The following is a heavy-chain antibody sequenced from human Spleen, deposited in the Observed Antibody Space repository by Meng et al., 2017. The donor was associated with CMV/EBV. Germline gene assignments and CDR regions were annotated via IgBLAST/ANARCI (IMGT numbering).Heavy chain of an antibody. CDR1: GFTFSGYE. D-gene: IGHD6-13*01. CDR3: ASSSSWRNWFDP. V-gene: IGHV3-48*03. CDR2: ISSSGNII. Sequence: GGSLRLSCTVSGFTFSGYEMSWVRQAPGKGLEWVSDISSSGNIIHYADSVKGRFTVSRDNAQNSLYLHMSSLRVEDTAIYYCASSSSWRNWFDPWGQGTLVTVSS. J-gene: IGHJ5*02.